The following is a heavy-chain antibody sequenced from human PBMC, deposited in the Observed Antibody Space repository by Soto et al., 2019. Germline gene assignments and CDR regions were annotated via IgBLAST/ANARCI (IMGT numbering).Heavy chain of an antibody. J-gene: IGHJ4*02. Sequence: QVQLQESGPGLVKPSGTLSLTCAVSGGSISSSNWWSWVRQPPGKGLEWIGEIYHSGSTNYNPSLKSRVTISVAKSKNQFPLKLSSVTAADTAVYYCARLITIFGVVPKTHYFDYWGQGTLVTVSS. CDR2: IYHSGST. CDR3: ARLITIFGVVPKTHYFDY. V-gene: IGHV4-4*02. CDR1: GGSISSSNW. D-gene: IGHD3-3*01.